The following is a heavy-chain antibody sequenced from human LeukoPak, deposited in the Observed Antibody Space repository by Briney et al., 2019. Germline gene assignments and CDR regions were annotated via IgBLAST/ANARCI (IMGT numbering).Heavy chain of an antibody. D-gene: IGHD2-15*01. CDR2: IKQDGSEK. V-gene: IGHV3-7*03. CDR1: GFTFSSYW. J-gene: IGHJ4*02. Sequence: GGSLRLSCAASGFTFSSYWMSWVRQAPGKGLVWVANIKQDGSEKYYVDSVKGRFTISRDNAKNSLYLQMNSLRAEDTAVYYCARDRWYGKGYFDYWGQGTLVTVSS. CDR3: ARDRWYGKGYFDY.